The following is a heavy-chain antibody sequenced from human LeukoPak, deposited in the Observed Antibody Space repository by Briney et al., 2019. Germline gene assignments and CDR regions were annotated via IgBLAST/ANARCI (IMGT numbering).Heavy chain of an antibody. Sequence: PGGSLRLSCAASGFTFDDYGMSWVRQAPGKGLEWVSGINWNGGSTGYADSVKGRFTISRDNAKNSLYLQMNSLRAEDTALYYCARDFDDSSGTDFDYWGQGTLVTVSS. CDR1: GFTFDDYG. CDR2: INWNGGST. V-gene: IGHV3-20*04. J-gene: IGHJ4*02. D-gene: IGHD3-22*01. CDR3: ARDFDDSSGTDFDY.